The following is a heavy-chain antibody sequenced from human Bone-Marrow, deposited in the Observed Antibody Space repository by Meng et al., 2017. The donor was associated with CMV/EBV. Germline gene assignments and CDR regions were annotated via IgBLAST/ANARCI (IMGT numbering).Heavy chain of an antibody. CDR1: GGTFSSYT. CDR3: ARAYDFWSGYYTYYFDY. CDR2: INPNTGGT. D-gene: IGHD3-3*01. J-gene: IGHJ4*02. V-gene: IGHV1-2*02. Sequence: ASVKVSCKASGGTFSSYTISWVRQAPGEGLEWMGWINPNTGGTNYAQKFQGRITMTRDTSIRTAYMELSSLRSDDTAVYYCARAYDFWSGYYTYYFDYWGQGTLVTVSS.